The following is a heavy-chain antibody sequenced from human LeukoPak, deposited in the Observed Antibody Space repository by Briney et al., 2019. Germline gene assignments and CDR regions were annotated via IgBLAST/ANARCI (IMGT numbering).Heavy chain of an antibody. V-gene: IGHV3-64D*09. CDR1: GFTFSSHA. Sequence: PGGSLRLSCSASGFTFSSHAFHWVRQAPGKGLEHVSLISSDGDSTYYADSVKGRFTISRDNSKNTLYLQMNSLRPEDTAVYYCVKAAGCGSSCYIIDFCGQGTLVTVCS. CDR3: VKAAGCGSSCYIIDF. D-gene: IGHD3-22*01. CDR2: ISSDGDST. J-gene: IGHJ4*02.